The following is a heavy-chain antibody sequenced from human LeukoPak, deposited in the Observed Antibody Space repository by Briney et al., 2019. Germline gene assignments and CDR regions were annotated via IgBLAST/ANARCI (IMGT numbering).Heavy chain of an antibody. V-gene: IGHV1-2*02. CDR2: INPNSGGT. D-gene: IGHD1-26*01. CDR1: GYTFTGYY. CDR3: ARDRGMILRRSYYYYYGMDV. J-gene: IGHJ6*02. Sequence: AASVKVSCKASGYTFTGYYMHWVRQAPGQGLEWMGWINPNSGGTNYAQKFQGRVTMTRGTSISTAYMELSRLRSDDTAVYYCARDRGMILRRSYYYYYGMDVWGQGTTVTVSS.